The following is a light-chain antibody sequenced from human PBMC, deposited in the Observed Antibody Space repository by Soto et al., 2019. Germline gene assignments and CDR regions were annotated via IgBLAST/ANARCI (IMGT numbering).Light chain of an antibody. CDR1: SSDVGYRNS. Sequence: QSALTQPASVSGSPGQSIAISCTGTSSDVGYRNSVAWYQHNPGKAPKLMIYYVRNRTTGVSSRFSGSKSGNTSSLYISGLQAEDEAEYYCSSYTRSRTIFFGTGTKVTVL. CDR3: SSYTRSRTIF. CDR2: YVR. J-gene: IGLJ1*01. V-gene: IGLV2-14*01.